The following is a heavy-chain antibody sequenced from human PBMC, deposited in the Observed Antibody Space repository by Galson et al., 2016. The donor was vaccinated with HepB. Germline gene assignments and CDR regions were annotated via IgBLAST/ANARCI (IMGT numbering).Heavy chain of an antibody. CDR1: GYTFTDYY. CDR3: ARVTSFVRDIGTLDL. D-gene: IGHD2/OR15-2a*01. Sequence: SVKVSCKASGYTFTDYYMHWVRQAPGQGLEWMGWINPNRGDTNYAQKFQGRVTMTRDTSISTAYTELSSLKSEDTAVYYCARVTSFVRDIGTLDLWGHRTLVTVSS. CDR2: INPNRGDT. J-gene: IGHJ3*01. V-gene: IGHV1-2*02.